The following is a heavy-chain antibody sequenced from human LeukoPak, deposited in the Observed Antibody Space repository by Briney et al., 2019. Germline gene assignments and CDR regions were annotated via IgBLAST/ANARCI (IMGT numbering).Heavy chain of an antibody. CDR1: GGSISSSSYY. Sequence: PSETLSLTCTVSGGSISSSSYYWGWIRQPPGKGLEWIGSIYYSGSTYYNPSLKSRVTISVDTSKNQFSLKLSSVTAADTAVYYCARDYCSGGSCYRQFGYWGQGTLVTVSS. V-gene: IGHV4-39*07. CDR2: IYYSGST. J-gene: IGHJ4*02. D-gene: IGHD2-15*01. CDR3: ARDYCSGGSCYRQFGY.